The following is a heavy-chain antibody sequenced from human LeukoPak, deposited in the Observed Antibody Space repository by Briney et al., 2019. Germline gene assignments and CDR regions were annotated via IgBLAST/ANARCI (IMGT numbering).Heavy chain of an antibody. V-gene: IGHV1-46*01. CDR3: ARSGGSSSEDYYYYYYMDV. Sequence: ASVKVPCKASGYTFTSYYMHWVRQAPGQGLEWMGIINPSGGSTSYAQKFQGRVTMTRDMSTSTVYMELSSLRSEDTAVYYCARSGGSSSEDYYYYYYMDVWGKGTTVTVSS. CDR2: INPSGGST. J-gene: IGHJ6*03. D-gene: IGHD2-15*01. CDR1: GYTFTSYY.